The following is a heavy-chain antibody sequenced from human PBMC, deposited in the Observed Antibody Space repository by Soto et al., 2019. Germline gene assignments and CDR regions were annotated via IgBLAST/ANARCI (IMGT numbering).Heavy chain of an antibody. D-gene: IGHD3-3*01. V-gene: IGHV1-58*01. CDR3: AAVPVLRFLKWLPAYFDY. Sequence: SVKVSCTTSGYMFTSSAVQWVRQAHGQRLEWIGWLVVGSGNTHYAQHFQERVTLTRDMSTGTAYMELSSLRSEDTAVYYCAAVPVLRFLKWLPAYFDYWGQGTLVTVS. CDR2: LVVGSGNT. J-gene: IGHJ4*02. CDR1: GYMFTSSA.